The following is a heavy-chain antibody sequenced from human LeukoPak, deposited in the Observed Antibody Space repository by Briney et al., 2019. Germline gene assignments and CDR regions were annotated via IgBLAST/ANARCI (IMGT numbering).Heavy chain of an antibody. D-gene: IGHD6-13*01. CDR2: IYPGDSDT. CDR1: GYSFTSYW. Sequence: GESLKISCKGSGYSFTSYWIGWVRQMPGKGLEWMGIIYPGDSDTRDSPSFQGQVTISADKSISPAYLQWSSLKASDTAMYYCARSPSSSWYESGIGWFDPWGQGTLVTVSS. V-gene: IGHV5-51*01. CDR3: ARSPSSSWYESGIGWFDP. J-gene: IGHJ5*02.